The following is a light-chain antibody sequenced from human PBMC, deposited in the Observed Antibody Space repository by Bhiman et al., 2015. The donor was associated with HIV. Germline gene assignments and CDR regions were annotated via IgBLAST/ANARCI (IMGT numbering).Light chain of an antibody. CDR1: NIESKS. CDR3: QVWDSSSGHPSYV. V-gene: IGLV3-21*04. J-gene: IGLJ1*01. Sequence: SYVLTQPPSVSVAPGKTARITCGGNNIESKSVHWYQQKPGQAPVLVIYYDSDRPSGIPERFSGSNSGNTATLTISGVEAGDEADYYCQVWDSSSGHPSYVFGTGTKVT. CDR2: YDS.